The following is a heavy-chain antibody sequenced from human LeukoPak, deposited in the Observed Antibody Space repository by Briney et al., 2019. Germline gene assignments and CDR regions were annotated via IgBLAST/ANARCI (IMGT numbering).Heavy chain of an antibody. CDR3: AKDRARIDYYGSGSYYGTPANFDH. J-gene: IGHJ4*02. Sequence: PGGSLRLSCAASGFTFSSYAMSWVRQAPGKGLEWVSAISGSGGSTYYADSVKGRFTISRDNSKNTLYLQMNSLRAEDTAVYYCAKDRARIDYYGSGSYYGTPANFDHWGQGTLVTVSS. CDR1: GFTFSSYA. V-gene: IGHV3-23*01. CDR2: ISGSGGST. D-gene: IGHD3-10*01.